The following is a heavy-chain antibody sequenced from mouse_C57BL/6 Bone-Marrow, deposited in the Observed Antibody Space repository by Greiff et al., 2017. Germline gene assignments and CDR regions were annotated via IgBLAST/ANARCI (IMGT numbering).Heavy chain of an antibody. J-gene: IGHJ4*01. CDR2: IWSGGST. Sequence: QVQLQQSGPGLVQPSQSLSITCTVSGFSLTSYGVHWVRQSPGKGLEWLGGIWSGGSTDYNAAFISRLSISKDNSRSQVFFKRNRLQADDTAIYCWARNRILRYAMDYWGQGTSVTVSS. CDR3: ARNRILRYAMDY. CDR1: GFSLTSYG. D-gene: IGHD1-1*01. V-gene: IGHV2-2*01.